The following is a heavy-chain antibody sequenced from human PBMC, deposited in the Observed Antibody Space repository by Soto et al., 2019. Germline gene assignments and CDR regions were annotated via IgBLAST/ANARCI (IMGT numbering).Heavy chain of an antibody. CDR3: ARWILRLSWFDP. V-gene: IGHV4-4*02. J-gene: IGHJ5*02. Sequence: PSETLSLTCAVSGGSISSSNWWSWVRQPPGKGLEWIGEIYHSGSTNYNPSLKSRVTISVDKSKNQFSLKLSSVTAADTAVYYFARWILRLSWFDPWCQGTLVTVTS. D-gene: IGHD5-18*01. CDR1: GGSISSSNW. CDR2: IYHSGST.